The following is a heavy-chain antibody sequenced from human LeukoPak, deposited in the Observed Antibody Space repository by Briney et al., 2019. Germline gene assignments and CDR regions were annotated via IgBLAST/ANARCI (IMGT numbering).Heavy chain of an antibody. J-gene: IGHJ4*02. CDR2: ISYDGSNK. V-gene: IGHV3-30*18. CDR1: GFTFSSYG. CDR3: AKDPPHYYDSAGFDY. Sequence: GRSLRLSCAASGFTFSSYGMHWVRQAPGKGLEWVAVISYDGSNKYYADSVKGRFTISRDNSKNTLYLQMNSLRAEDTAVYYCAKDPPHYYDSAGFDYWGQGTLVTVSS. D-gene: IGHD3-22*01.